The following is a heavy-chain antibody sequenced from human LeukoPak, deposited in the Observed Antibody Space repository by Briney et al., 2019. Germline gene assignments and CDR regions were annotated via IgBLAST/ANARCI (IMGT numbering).Heavy chain of an antibody. CDR2: IYYSGST. J-gene: IGHJ3*02. D-gene: IGHD6-13*01. CDR1: GGSISSYY. Sequence: SETLSLTCTVSGGSISSYYLSWIRQPPGKGLEWIGYIYYSGSTNYNPSLKSRVTISVDTSKNQFSLKLSYVTDADTAVYYCARDLMAAARGYDAFDIWGQGTMVTVSS. V-gene: IGHV4-59*01. CDR3: ARDLMAAARGYDAFDI.